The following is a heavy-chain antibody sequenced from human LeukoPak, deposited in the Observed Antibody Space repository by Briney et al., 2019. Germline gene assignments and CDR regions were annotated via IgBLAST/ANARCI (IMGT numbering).Heavy chain of an antibody. V-gene: IGHV3-21*04. CDR2: ISSSSSYI. CDR1: GFTFSSYS. J-gene: IGHJ3*02. D-gene: IGHD3-22*01. CDR3: ARTRDSSGYYYDAFDI. Sequence: PGGSLRLSCAASGFTFSSYSMNWVRQAPGKGLEWVSSISSSSSYIYYADSVKGRFTISRDNAKNSLYLQMNSLRAEDTAVYYCARTRDSSGYYYDAFDIWGQGTMVTVSS.